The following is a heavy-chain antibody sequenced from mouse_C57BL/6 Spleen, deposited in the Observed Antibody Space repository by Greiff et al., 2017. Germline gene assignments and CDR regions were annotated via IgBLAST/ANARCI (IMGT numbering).Heavy chain of an antibody. Sequence: QVQLQQPGAELVMPGASVKLSCKASGYTFTSYCMHWVKQRPGQGLEWIGEIDPSDSYTNYNQKFKGKSTLTVDKSSSTAYMQLSSLTSEDSAVYYCALTTVDYWYCDVWGTGTTVTVSS. V-gene: IGHV1-69*01. CDR1: GYTFTSYC. CDR2: IDPSDSYT. CDR3: ALTTVDYWYCDV. D-gene: IGHD1-1*01. J-gene: IGHJ1*03.